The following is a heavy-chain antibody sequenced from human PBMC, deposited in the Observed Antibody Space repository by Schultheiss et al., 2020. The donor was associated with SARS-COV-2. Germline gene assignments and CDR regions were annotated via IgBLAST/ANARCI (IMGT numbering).Heavy chain of an antibody. J-gene: IGHJ6*02. D-gene: IGHD5-24*01. Sequence: SETLSLTCTVSGGSISSYYWSWIRQPPGKGLEWIGYIYYSGSTYYNPSLKSRVTMSVDTSKNQFSLKLSSVTAADTAVYYCAREGHAGYGMDVWGQGTTVTVSS. V-gene: IGHV4-59*04. CDR1: GGSISSYY. CDR3: AREGHAGYGMDV. CDR2: IYYSGST.